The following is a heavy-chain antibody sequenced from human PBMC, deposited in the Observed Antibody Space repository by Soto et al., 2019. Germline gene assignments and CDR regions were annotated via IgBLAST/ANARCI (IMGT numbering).Heavy chain of an antibody. J-gene: IGHJ5*02. V-gene: IGHV4-39*01. CDR3: AGGGYDSGWFDP. CDR1: GCSISSSSYY. D-gene: IGHD5-12*01. CDR2: IYYSGST. Sequence: SETLSLTCTVSGCSISSSSYYWGWIRQPPGKGLEWIGSIYYSGSTYYNPSLKSRVTISVDTSKNQFSLKLSSVTAADTAVYYCAGGGYDSGWFDPWGQGTLVTVSS.